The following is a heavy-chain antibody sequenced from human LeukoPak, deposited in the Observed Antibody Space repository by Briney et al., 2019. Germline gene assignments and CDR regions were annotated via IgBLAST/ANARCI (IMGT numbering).Heavy chain of an antibody. CDR2: ISGSGGST. J-gene: IGHJ4*02. CDR1: GFTFSSYA. CDR3: AKPHDYGDYSLDY. D-gene: IGHD4-17*01. V-gene: IGHV3-23*01. Sequence: GGSLRLSCAASGFTFSSYAMSWVRQPPGKGLEWVSAISGSGGSTYYADSVKGRFTISRDNSKNTLYLQMNSLRAEDTAVYYCAKPHDYGDYSLDYWGQGTLVTVSS.